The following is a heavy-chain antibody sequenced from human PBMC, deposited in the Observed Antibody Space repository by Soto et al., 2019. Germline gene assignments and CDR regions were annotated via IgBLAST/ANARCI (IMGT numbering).Heavy chain of an antibody. V-gene: IGHV4-59*01. D-gene: IGHD3-22*01. Sequence: ASETLSLTCTVSGGSINNYYWSWIRQPPGKGLQWIGYIYYTGGTNYNPSLKSRVTISVDTSKNQFSLRLSSVTAADTAVYYCARGLDYYDGSTHAFDIWGQGTMVTVSS. J-gene: IGHJ3*02. CDR3: ARGLDYYDGSTHAFDI. CDR2: IYYTGGT. CDR1: GGSINNYY.